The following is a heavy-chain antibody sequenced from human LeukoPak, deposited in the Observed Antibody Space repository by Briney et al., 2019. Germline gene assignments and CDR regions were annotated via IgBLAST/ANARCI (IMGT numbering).Heavy chain of an antibody. CDR2: TYTSVTT. V-gene: IGHV4-4*09. J-gene: IGHJ4*02. Sequence: SETLFLTCTVSGGSISRYYWSWIRQPPGKGLEWIGFTYTSVTTKYNLSLQSRVTISVDTSKSQLSLKVSSVTASDTAVYYCARLDDREKFDSWGQGTLVTVSS. D-gene: IGHD3-22*01. CDR1: GGSISRYY. CDR3: ARLDDREKFDS.